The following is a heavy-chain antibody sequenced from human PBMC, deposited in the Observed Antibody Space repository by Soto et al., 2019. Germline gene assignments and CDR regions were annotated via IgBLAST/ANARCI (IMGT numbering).Heavy chain of an antibody. CDR1: GYSFTSYW. D-gene: IGHD1-26*01. CDR3: ARQVELLHYYYGMDV. Sequence: PGESLKISCKGSGYSFTSYWIGWVRQMPGKGLEWMGIIYPGDSDTRYSPSFQGQVTISADKSISTAYLQWSSLKASDTAMYYCARQVELLHYYYGMDVWGQGNTVTVSS. CDR2: IYPGDSDT. V-gene: IGHV5-51*01. J-gene: IGHJ6*02.